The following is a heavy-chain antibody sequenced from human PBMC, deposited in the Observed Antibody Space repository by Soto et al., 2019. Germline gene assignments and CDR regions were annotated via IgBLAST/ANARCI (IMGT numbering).Heavy chain of an antibody. CDR2: INPTGST. J-gene: IGHJ4*02. D-gene: IGHD4-17*01. Sequence: QVQLQQWGAGLLKPSETLSLTCAVYGGSFSGYYWSWIRQPPGKGLEWIGEINPTGSTSYTPSLKSRLTISVDTSKNYFSLKVTTATAADSAMYYCARGRDGGAAIWGQGTLVTVSS. CDR1: GGSFSGYY. CDR3: ARGRDGGAAI. V-gene: IGHV4-34*01.